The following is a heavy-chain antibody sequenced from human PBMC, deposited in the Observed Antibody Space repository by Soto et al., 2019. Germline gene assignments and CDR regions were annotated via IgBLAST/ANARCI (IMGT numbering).Heavy chain of an antibody. D-gene: IGHD2-21*01. CDR1: GFTFSSSA. J-gene: IGHJ4*01. V-gene: IGHV3-23*01. Sequence: PGGSLRLSCVASGFTFSSSAMSWVRQAPGKGLERVSTISGSGGSTYYADSVKGRFTISRDISKNTLYLQMSSLRAEDTAVYYCARRAIPSPVLYFDHWGRGTLVTVSS. CDR3: ARRAIPSPVLYFDH. CDR2: ISGSGGST.